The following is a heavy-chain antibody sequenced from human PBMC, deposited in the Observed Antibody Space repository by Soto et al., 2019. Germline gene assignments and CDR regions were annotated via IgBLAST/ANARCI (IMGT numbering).Heavy chain of an antibody. CDR3: ARETGYTTTWTNWFDP. V-gene: IGHV3-21*01. Sequence: ETLRLSCAASGFTFSSYTMNWVRQAPGKGLEWVSSISSSGDYTYYADSMKGRVTISRDNAKNSLYLRVTSLRAEDTAFYYCARETGYTTTWTNWFDPWGQGTLVTVSS. J-gene: IGHJ5*02. D-gene: IGHD6-13*01. CDR2: ISSSGDYT. CDR1: GFTFSSYT.